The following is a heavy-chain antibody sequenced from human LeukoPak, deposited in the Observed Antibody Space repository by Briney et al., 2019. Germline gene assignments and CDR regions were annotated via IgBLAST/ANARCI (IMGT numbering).Heavy chain of an antibody. CDR2: IIPILGIA. CDR3: ARAGAAAERPYGMTS. CDR1: GGTFSSYA. Sequence: SVKVSCKASGGTFSSYAISWVRQAPGQGLEWMGRIIPILGIANYAQKFQGRVTITADKSTSTAYMELSSLRSEDTAVYYCARAGAAAERPYGMTSGAKGPRSPSP. V-gene: IGHV1-69*04. J-gene: IGHJ6*02. D-gene: IGHD6-13*01.